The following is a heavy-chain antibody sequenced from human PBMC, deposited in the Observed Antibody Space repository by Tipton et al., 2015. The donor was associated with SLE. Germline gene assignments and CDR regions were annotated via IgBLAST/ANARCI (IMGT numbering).Heavy chain of an antibody. J-gene: IGHJ3*02. CDR3: ARGNYDFRGRTFDI. D-gene: IGHD3-3*01. CDR1: GGSISSHY. CDR2: VFSSGST. Sequence: TLSLTCTVSGGSISSHYWSWIRQPPGKGLEWIGYVFSSGSTNYTPSLKSRVTISGDTSKNQFSLRLSSVTAADTAVYYCARGNYDFRGRTFDIWGQGTMVTVSS. V-gene: IGHV4-59*11.